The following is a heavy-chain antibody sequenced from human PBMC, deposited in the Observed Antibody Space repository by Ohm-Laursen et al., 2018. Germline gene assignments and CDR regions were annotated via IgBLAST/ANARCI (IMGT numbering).Heavy chain of an antibody. CDR3: AKAPLQSTYYYGMDV. V-gene: IGHV3-9*01. D-gene: IGHD4-11*01. CDR1: GFTFDDYA. J-gene: IGHJ6*02. CDR2: ISWNSGSI. Sequence: SLRLSCAATGFTFDDYAMHWVRQAPGKGLEWVSGISWNSGSIGYADSVKGRFTISRDNAKNSLYLQMNSLRAEDTALYYCAKAPLQSTYYYGMDVWGQGTTVTVSS.